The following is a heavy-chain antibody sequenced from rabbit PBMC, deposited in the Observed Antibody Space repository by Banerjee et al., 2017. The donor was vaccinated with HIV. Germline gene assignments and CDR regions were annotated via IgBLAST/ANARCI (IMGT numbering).Heavy chain of an antibody. J-gene: IGHJ3*01. CDR2: INTGSGTT. CDR1: GFSFSSSYW. CDR3: ARRAAGSSYSKF. D-gene: IGHD8-1*01. V-gene: IGHV1S45*01. Sequence: QEQLEESGGDLVKPEGSLTLTLTASGFSFSSSYWICWVRQAPGKGLEWIACINTGSGTTWYASWAKGRFTISKTSSTTVTLQMTSLTAADTATYFCARRAAGSSYSKFWGPGTLVTVS.